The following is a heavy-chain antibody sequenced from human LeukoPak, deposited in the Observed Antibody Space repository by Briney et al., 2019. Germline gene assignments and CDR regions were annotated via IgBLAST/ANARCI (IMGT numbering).Heavy chain of an antibody. J-gene: IGHJ4*02. CDR3: ARDYTYYYDDSGPHYYFDY. D-gene: IGHD3-22*01. V-gene: IGHV3-7*04. CDR1: GFTFSTYW. Sequence: PGGSLRLSCAASGFTFSTYWMSWVRQAPGEGLEWVANINQDGREKYSVDSVKGRFTISRDNAKNSLYLQMNSLRAEDMAVYYCARDYTYYYDDSGPHYYFDYWGQGTLVTVSS. CDR2: INQDGREK.